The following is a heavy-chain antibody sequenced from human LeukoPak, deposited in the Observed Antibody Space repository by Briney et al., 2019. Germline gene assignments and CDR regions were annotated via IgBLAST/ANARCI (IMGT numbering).Heavy chain of an antibody. CDR3: AHTRSLDY. CDR2: ISWNSGSI. CDR1: GFTFDDYA. J-gene: IGHJ4*02. D-gene: IGHD2-2*02. Sequence: GGSLRLSCAASGFTFDDYAMHWVRHAPGKGLEWVSGISWNSGSIGYADSVKGRFTISRDNAKNSLYLQMNSLRAEDTALYYCAHTRSLDYWGQGTLVTVSS. V-gene: IGHV3-9*01.